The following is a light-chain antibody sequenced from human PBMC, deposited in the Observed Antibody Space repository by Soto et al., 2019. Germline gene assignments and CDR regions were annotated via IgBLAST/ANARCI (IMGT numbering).Light chain of an antibody. CDR2: AAS. J-gene: IGKJ2*01. CDR1: QGVRAY. CDR3: QRKYKAPHT. Sequence: DIQMTQSPSSLSASVGDRVTITCRACQGVRAYLLWYQQRQGTAPKLLIYAASNLLSVVPSRVSGSGSGTNIALSMSSVHPEDCANNYCQRKYKAPHTDGKGTK. V-gene: IGKV1-39*01.